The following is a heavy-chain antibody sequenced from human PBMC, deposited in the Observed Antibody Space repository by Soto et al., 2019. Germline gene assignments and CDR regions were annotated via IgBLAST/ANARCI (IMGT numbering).Heavy chain of an antibody. D-gene: IGHD3-3*01. Sequence: HPGGSLRLSCSASGFIFSAFAMYWVRQAPGKGLEYVSVIFYNGAGTYYADSVKGRFTISRDNSKNTLYLQMRSLTDDDTAVYYCVRGPRQGSSVFGPLDFWGQGTLVTVSS. CDR1: GFIFSAFA. V-gene: IGHV3-64D*06. J-gene: IGHJ4*02. CDR3: VRGPRQGSSVFGPLDF. CDR2: IFYNGAGT.